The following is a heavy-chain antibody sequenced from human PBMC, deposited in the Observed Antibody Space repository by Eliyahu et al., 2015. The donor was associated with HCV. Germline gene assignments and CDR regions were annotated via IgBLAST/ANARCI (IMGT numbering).Heavy chain of an antibody. CDR2: ISWDGGST. CDR1: GFTFDDXX. V-gene: IGHV3-43*01. D-gene: IGHD3-16*02. Sequence: EVQLVESGGVVVQPGGSLRLSCAASGFTFDDXXMXWVRQAPGKGLGWVSLISWDGGSTYYADSVKGRFTISRDNSKNSLYLQMNSLRTEDTALYYCAKCLQRGGLSAGGPAYYYYGMDVWGQGTTVTVSS. J-gene: IGHJ6*02. CDR3: AKCLQRGGLSAGGPAYYYYGMDV.